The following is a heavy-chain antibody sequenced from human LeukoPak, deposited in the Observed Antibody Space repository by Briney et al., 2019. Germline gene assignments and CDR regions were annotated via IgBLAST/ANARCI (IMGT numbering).Heavy chain of an antibody. CDR1: GGSISSGSYY. CDR2: IYTSGST. V-gene: IGHV4-61*02. D-gene: IGHD1-26*01. Sequence: SQTLSLTCTVSGGSISSGSYYWSWIRQPAGKGLEWIGRIYTSGSTNYNPSLKSRVTISVDTSKNQFSLKLSSVTAADTAVYYCARVPLGARSIFHAFDIWGQGTMVTVSS. J-gene: IGHJ3*02. CDR3: ARVPLGARSIFHAFDI.